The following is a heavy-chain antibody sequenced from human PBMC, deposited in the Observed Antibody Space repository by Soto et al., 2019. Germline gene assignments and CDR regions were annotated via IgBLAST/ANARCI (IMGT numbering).Heavy chain of an antibody. V-gene: IGHV1-3*01. CDR2: INAGNGNT. Sequence: ASVKVSCKASGYTFTSYAMHWVRQAPGQRLEWMGWINAGNGNTKYSQKFRGRVTITRDTSASTAYMELSSLRSEDTAVYYCARDRRYGYSGGDYWGQGTLVTVSS. CDR1: GYTFTSYA. J-gene: IGHJ4*02. D-gene: IGHD5-18*01. CDR3: ARDRRYGYSGGDY.